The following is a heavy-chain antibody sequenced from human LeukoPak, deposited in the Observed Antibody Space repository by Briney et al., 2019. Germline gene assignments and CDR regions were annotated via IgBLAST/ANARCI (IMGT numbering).Heavy chain of an antibody. D-gene: IGHD3-10*01. J-gene: IGHJ5*02. CDR1: GYTFTSYD. Sequence: VSVKVSCKASGYTFTSYDINWVRQATGQGLEWMGWMNPNSGNTGYAQKFQGRVTITRDTSASTAYMELSSLRSEDTAVYYCARGPLLWFGELLGTDPGLLDPWGQGTLVTVSS. V-gene: IGHV1-8*01. CDR3: ARGPLLWFGELLGTDPGLLDP. CDR2: MNPNSGNT.